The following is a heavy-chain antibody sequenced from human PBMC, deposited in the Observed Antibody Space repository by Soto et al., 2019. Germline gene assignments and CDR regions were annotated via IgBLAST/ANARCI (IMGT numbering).Heavy chain of an antibody. D-gene: IGHD3-10*01. Sequence: ASVNVSCKASGYSFTNYYIHWVRQAPGQGLEWMGIIHPSGGSTNYAQKFQGRVTITRDTPASTAYMELSSLRSEDTAVYYCARGGRPYWGQGTLVTVSS. CDR2: IHPSGGST. J-gene: IGHJ4*02. CDR3: ARGGRPY. V-gene: IGHV1-46*01. CDR1: GYSFTNYY.